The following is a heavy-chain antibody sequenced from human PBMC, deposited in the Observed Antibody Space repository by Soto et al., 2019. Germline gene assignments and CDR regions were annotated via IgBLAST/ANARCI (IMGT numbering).Heavy chain of an antibody. CDR1: GYTFSNYG. Sequence: QVQLVQSGAEVKSPGASVSVSCKASGYTFSNYGITWVRQAPGQGLEWLGWTNPYNGNTDYAQKSQGRVTMTTDTSTSTAYMELRSLRSDDTAVYYCARIPVGRGGYFEHYFDYWGQGTLVTVSS. CDR3: ARIPVGRGGYFEHYFDY. CDR2: TNPYNGNT. J-gene: IGHJ4*02. D-gene: IGHD3-22*01. V-gene: IGHV1-18*01.